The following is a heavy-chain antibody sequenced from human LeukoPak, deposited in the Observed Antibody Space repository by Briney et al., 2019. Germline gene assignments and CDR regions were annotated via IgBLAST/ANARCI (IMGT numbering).Heavy chain of an antibody. V-gene: IGHV3-30*19. J-gene: IGHJ6*02. CDR3: ARVRYGMDV. CDR2: IWYDGSNK. Sequence: GGSLRLSCAVSGFTFSNYDMHWVRQAPGKGLEWVAVIWYDGSNKYYADSVKGRFTIFRDNSKNTLYLQMDSLRAEDTAVYYCARVRYGMDVWGQGTTVTVSS. CDR1: GFTFSNYD.